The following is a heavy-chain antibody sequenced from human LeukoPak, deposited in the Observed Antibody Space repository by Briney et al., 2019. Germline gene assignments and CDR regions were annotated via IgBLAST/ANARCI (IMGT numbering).Heavy chain of an antibody. CDR2: INPNSGGT. CDR3: ARDGATVTTNIPFDY. D-gene: IGHD4-17*01. CDR1: GYTFTGYY. V-gene: IGHV1-2*02. Sequence: ASVKVSCKASGYTFTGYYMHWVRQAPGQGLEWMGWINPNSGGTNYAQKFQGRVTMTRDTSISTAYMELSMLRSDDTAVYYCARDGATVTTNIPFDYWGQGTLVTVSS. J-gene: IGHJ4*02.